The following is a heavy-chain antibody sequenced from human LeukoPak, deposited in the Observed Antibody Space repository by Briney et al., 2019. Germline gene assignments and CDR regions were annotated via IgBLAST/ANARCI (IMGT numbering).Heavy chain of an antibody. D-gene: IGHD3-22*01. J-gene: IGHJ4*02. V-gene: IGHV1-2*02. CDR2: IQPNSGGT. CDR3: ARRFYYPGGGYYVFDY. CDR1: GYTFTDYY. Sequence: ASVKVSCKASGYTFTDYYIHWLRQAPGQGLEWMGWIQPNSGGTNYGQKFQGRVTMTRDTSISTAYMELSRLRSDDTALYYCARRFYYPGGGYYVFDYWGQGSLVTVSS.